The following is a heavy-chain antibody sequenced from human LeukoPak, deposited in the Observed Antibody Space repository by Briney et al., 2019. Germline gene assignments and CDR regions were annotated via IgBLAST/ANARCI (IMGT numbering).Heavy chain of an antibody. J-gene: IGHJ6*03. D-gene: IGHD3-22*01. Sequence: SETLSLTSTVSGGSISSYYWSWIRQPPGKGLEWIGYIYYSGSTNYNPSLKSRVTISVDTSKNQFSLKLSSVTAADTAVYYCAGMYYYDSSGWYYYMDVWGKGTTVTVSS. CDR2: IYYSGST. V-gene: IGHV4-59*01. CDR3: AGMYYYDSSGWYYYMDV. CDR1: GGSISSYY.